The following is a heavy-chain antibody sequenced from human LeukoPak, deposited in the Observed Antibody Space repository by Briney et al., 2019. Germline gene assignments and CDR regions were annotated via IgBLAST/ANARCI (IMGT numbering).Heavy chain of an antibody. Sequence: PGGSLRLSCAASGFTFSTYEMNWVRQAPGKGLEWVSYISSSGGIKNYADSVKGRFTISRDNAKNSLYLQMNSLRAEDTAVYYCAKVSGGYDFDYWGQGTLVTVSS. D-gene: IGHD2-15*01. CDR1: GFTFSTYE. CDR3: AKVSGGYDFDY. CDR2: ISSSGGIK. V-gene: IGHV3-48*03. J-gene: IGHJ4*02.